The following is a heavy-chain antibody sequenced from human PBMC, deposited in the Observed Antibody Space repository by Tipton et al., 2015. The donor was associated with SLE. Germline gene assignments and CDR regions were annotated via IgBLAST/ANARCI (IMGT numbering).Heavy chain of an antibody. D-gene: IGHD1/OR15-1a*01. CDR1: GFTFSSYG. Sequence: SLRLSCAASGFTFSSYGMHWVRQAPGKGLEWVAVIWYDGSNKYYADSVKGRFTISRDNSKNTLYLEINSLTIEDTGIYYCARGTNYAFDIWGQGTMVTVSS. J-gene: IGHJ3*02. CDR2: IWYDGSNK. CDR3: ARGTNYAFDI. V-gene: IGHV3-33*01.